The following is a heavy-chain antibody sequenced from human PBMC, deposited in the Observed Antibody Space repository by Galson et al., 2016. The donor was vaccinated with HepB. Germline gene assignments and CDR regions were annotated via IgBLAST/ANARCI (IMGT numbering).Heavy chain of an antibody. Sequence: SLRLSCAGSGFIFSDYPLHWVRRAPGKGLQYISAINNKGTTTYYADSVKGRFTISRDNSRNTLYLQMRNLRSEDTAVYHCAGGRLFGDLSVYWGPGTLVTVSS. CDR2: INNKGTTT. J-gene: IGHJ4*02. CDR3: AGGRLFGDLSVY. CDR1: GFIFSDYP. D-gene: IGHD3-10*02. V-gene: IGHV3-64D*08.